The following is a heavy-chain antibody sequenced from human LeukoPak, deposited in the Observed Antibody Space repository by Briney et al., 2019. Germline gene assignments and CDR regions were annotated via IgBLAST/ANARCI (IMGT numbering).Heavy chain of an antibody. V-gene: IGHV4-34*01. D-gene: IGHD3-10*01. CDR3: ARHSYYSPFDY. CDR1: GVSFSGYY. CDR2: INHSGST. J-gene: IGHJ4*02. Sequence: SETLSLTCAAYGVSFSGYYWSWIRQPPGKGLEWIGEINHSGSTNYNPSLKSRVTISVDTSKNQFSLKLSSVTAADTAVYYCARHSYYSPFDYWGQGTLVTVSS.